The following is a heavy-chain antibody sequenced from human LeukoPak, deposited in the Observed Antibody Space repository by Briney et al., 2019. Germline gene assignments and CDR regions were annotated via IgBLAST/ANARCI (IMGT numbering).Heavy chain of an antibody. D-gene: IGHD1-26*01. Sequence: SETLSLTCSVSGDSLSSSSYYWVWLRQPPGKGLEWIGSIYYSGSTYYNPSLKSRVTISVDTSKNQFSLKLSSVTAADTALYYCARGRYGATIDFWGQGTLVTVSS. CDR1: GDSLSSSSYY. J-gene: IGHJ4*02. CDR3: ARGRYGATIDF. V-gene: IGHV4-39*07. CDR2: IYYSGST.